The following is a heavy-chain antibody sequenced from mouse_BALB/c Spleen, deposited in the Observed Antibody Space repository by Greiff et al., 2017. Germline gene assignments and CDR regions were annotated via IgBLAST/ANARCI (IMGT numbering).Heavy chain of an antibody. J-gene: IGHJ2*01. CDR2: ISSGGGST. CDR3: ARQGGIGRYFDY. V-gene: IGHV5-12-1*01. CDR1: GFAFSTYD. D-gene: IGHD1-1*01. Sequence: EVKLMESGGGLVKPGGSLKLSCPASGFAFSTYDMSWVRQTPEKRLEWVAYISSGGGSTYYPDTVKGRFTISRDNAKNTLYLQMSSLKSEDTAMYYCARQGGIGRYFDYWGQGTTLTVSS.